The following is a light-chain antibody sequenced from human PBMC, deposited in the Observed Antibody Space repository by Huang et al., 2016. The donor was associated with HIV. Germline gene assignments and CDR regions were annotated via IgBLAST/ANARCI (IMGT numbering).Light chain of an antibody. V-gene: IGKV1-27*01. J-gene: IGKJ1*01. CDR3: QKYNSGPRT. CDR1: QGIGTS. CDR2: GAS. Sequence: DIQLTQSPSSLSASEGDRVIVTCRASQGIGTSLAWYQQRPGQVPKVLIFGASSLQSGVPSRFSGSGSGTSFTLTINNLQPEDVATYYCQKYNSGPRTFGQGTKVEI.